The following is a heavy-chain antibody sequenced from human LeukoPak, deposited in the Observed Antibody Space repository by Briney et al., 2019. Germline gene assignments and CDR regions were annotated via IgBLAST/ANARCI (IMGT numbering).Heavy chain of an antibody. Sequence: SETLSLTCTVSGGSISSGDYYWSWIRQPPGKGLEWIGYIYYSGSTYYNPSLKSRVTISVDTSKNQFSLKLSSVTAADTAVYYCASCPAAQRSMSAFDIWGQGTMVTVSS. CDR3: ASCPAAQRSMSAFDI. CDR1: GGSISSGDYY. CDR2: IYYSGST. V-gene: IGHV4-30-4*01. J-gene: IGHJ3*02. D-gene: IGHD2-2*01.